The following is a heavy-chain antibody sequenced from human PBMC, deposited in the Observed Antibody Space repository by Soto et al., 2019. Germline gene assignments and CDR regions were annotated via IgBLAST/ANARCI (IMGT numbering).Heavy chain of an antibody. J-gene: IGHJ4*02. CDR2: IKSKSDGGTT. CDR3: ARDASPPHLVATTTDYFDY. Sequence: EVQLVESGGGLVKPGGSLRLSCAGDGFTFSNAWMTWVRQAPGKGLEWVGRIKSKSDGGTTDYGAPVKGRFTISRDDSRNTLYLQMNSLRAEDTAVYYCARDASPPHLVATTTDYFDYWGQGTLVTVSS. V-gene: IGHV3-15*01. CDR1: GFTFSNAW. D-gene: IGHD5-12*01.